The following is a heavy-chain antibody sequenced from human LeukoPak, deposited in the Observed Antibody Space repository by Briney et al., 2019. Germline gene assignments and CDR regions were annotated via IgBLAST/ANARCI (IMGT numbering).Heavy chain of an antibody. V-gene: IGHV1-3*01. CDR2: INAGNDNT. D-gene: IGHD3-10*01. CDR3: TRGLLWFGELSPPGY. CDR1: GYTYTSYA. Sequence: ASVKVSCKASGYTYTSYAMHWVRQAPGQRLEWMGWINAGNDNTKYSQKFQGRVTITRDTSASTVYMELSSLRSEDTAVYYCTRGLLWFGELSPPGYWGQGTLVTVSS. J-gene: IGHJ4*02.